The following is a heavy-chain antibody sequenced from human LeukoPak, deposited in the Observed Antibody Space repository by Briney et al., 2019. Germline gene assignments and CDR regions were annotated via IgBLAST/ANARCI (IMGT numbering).Heavy chain of an antibody. CDR3: ATDRGYLQFDY. D-gene: IGHD3-22*01. CDR1: GFTVSSNY. J-gene: IGHJ4*02. V-gene: IGHV3-7*01. Sequence: GGSLRLSCAASGFTVSSNYMSWVRQAPGKGLEWVANIKQDGSEKYYVDSEKGRFTISRDNAKNSLYLQVNSLRAEDTAVYYCATDRGYLQFDYWGQGTLVTVSS. CDR2: IKQDGSEK.